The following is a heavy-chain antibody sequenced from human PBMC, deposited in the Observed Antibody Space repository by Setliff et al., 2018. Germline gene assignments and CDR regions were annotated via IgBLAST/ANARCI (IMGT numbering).Heavy chain of an antibody. J-gene: IGHJ6*03. V-gene: IGHV1-69*10. D-gene: IGHD7-27*01. CDR1: GGTFSSYV. CDR2: TIPTLRLP. CDR3: ARRGLPAYLTGAYHYYYMDV. Sequence: SVKVSCKASGGTFSSYVISWVQQAPGQGPEWMGGTIPTLRLPNYAQMFQGRVTITADESTSTAYMELSSLRSEDTAVYYCARRGLPAYLTGAYHYYYMDVWGKGTTVTVSS.